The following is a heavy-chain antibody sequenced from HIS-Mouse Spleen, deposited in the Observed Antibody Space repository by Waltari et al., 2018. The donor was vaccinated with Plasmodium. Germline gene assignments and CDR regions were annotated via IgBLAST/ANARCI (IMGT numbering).Heavy chain of an antibody. Sequence: QVQLVQSGTDMTKPGASVKVSCKASGYTFTSYGLNWGRQAPGQGLEWMGWISAYNGNTNYAQKLQGRVTMTTDTSTSTAYMQLRSLRSDDTAVYYCARGSAGDAFDIWGQGTMVTVSS. V-gene: IGHV1-18*01. CDR1: GYTFTSYG. CDR3: ARGSAGDAFDI. D-gene: IGHD6-19*01. CDR2: ISAYNGNT. J-gene: IGHJ3*02.